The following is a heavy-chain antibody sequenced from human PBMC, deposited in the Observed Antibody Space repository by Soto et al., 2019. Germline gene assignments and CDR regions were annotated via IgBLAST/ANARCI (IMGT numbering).Heavy chain of an antibody. Sequence: VQLVESGGGVVQPGRSLRLSCAASGFTFSDYAMHWVRQAPGKGLEWVAVVSHDGRNTHYADSVKGRFTISRDSSKNAVSLEMTSLRAEDTAVYSCGKGGRQWLVTSDFNYWGQRALVTVSS. CDR2: VSHDGRNT. J-gene: IGHJ4*02. CDR1: GFTFSDYA. CDR3: GKGGRQWLVTSDFNY. V-gene: IGHV3-30*18. D-gene: IGHD6-19*01.